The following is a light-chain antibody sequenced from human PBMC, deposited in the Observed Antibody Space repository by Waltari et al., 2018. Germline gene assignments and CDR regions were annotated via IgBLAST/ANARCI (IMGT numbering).Light chain of an antibody. V-gene: IGKV2-28*01. J-gene: IGKJ3*01. CDR3: QQYYSSPFT. CDR2: LGS. Sequence: DIVMTQSPLSLTVTPGEPASISCRSSQRLLHSNGYNYLDWYLQNPGQSPQLLIYLGSNRASGVPDRFSGSGSGTDFTLTIRSLQAEDVAVYYCQQYYSSPFTFGPGTKVDIK. CDR1: QRLLHSNGYNY.